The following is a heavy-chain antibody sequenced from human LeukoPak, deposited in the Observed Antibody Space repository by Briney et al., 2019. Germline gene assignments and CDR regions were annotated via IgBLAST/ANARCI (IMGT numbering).Heavy chain of an antibody. D-gene: IGHD4-17*01. J-gene: IGHJ5*02. CDR1: GGSISSGSYY. CDR2: IYTSGST. Sequence: SETLSLTCTVSGGSISSGSYYWSRIRQPAGKGLEWIGRIYTSGSTNYNPSLKSRVTISVDTSKNQFSLKLSSVTAADTAVYYCARGFLTVTSHYWFDPWGQGTLVTVSS. CDR3: ARGFLTVTSHYWFDP. V-gene: IGHV4-61*02.